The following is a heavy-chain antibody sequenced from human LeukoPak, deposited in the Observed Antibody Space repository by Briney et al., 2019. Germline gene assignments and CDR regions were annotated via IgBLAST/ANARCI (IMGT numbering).Heavy chain of an antibody. Sequence: TSVKVSCKASGYTFTSNGISWVRQAPGQGLEWMGWISAYNGNTSYTQKFQGRVTMTRDTSTSTVYMELSSLRSEDTAVYYCARGHCSSTSCYPAAFDYWGQGTLVTVSS. J-gene: IGHJ4*02. CDR3: ARGHCSSTSCYPAAFDY. D-gene: IGHD2-2*01. CDR2: ISAYNGNT. CDR1: GYTFTSNG. V-gene: IGHV1-18*01.